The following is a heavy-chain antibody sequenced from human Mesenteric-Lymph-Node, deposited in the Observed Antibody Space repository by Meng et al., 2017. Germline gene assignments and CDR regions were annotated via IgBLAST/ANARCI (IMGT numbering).Heavy chain of an antibody. CDR1: GGSISSYY. Sequence: QLPKSGPGLVKPSETLSLTCTGSGGSISSYYGSWIRQPPGKGLEWIGHIYYSGSTNYNPSLKSRVTISVDTSKNQFSLNLNSMTAADTAVYYCASFDHIPRRNYFDYWGQGTLVTVFS. CDR2: IYYSGST. J-gene: IGHJ4*02. CDR3: ASFDHIPRRNYFDY. D-gene: IGHD2-21*01. V-gene: IGHV4-59*08.